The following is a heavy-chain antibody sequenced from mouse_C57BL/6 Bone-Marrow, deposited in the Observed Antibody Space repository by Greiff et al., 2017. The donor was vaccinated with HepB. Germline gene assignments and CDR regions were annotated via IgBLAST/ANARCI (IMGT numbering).Heavy chain of an antibody. Sequence: EVQLQQSGPELVKPGASVKISCKASGYTFTDYYMNWVKQSHGKSLEWIGDINPNNGGTSYNQKFKGKATLTVDKSSSTAYMELRSLTSEDSAVYYCARGDYDGGKGFAYWGQGTLVTVSA. J-gene: IGHJ3*01. CDR3: ARGDYDGGKGFAY. CDR1: GYTFTDYY. D-gene: IGHD2-4*01. CDR2: INPNNGGT. V-gene: IGHV1-26*01.